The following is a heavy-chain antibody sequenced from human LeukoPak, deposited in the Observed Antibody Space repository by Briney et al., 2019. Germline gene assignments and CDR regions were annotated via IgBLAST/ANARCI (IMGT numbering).Heavy chain of an antibody. CDR3: ARHSIAARTYYYMDV. V-gene: IGHV5-51*01. J-gene: IGHJ6*03. CDR1: GYSFTSYW. Sequence: GESLNISSKGSGYSFTSYWIGWVRQMPGKDLEWMGIIYPGDSDTRYSPSFQGQVTISAEKSISTAYLQWSSLKASDTAMYYCARHSIAARTYYYMDVWGKGTTVTVSS. D-gene: IGHD6-6*01. CDR2: IYPGDSDT.